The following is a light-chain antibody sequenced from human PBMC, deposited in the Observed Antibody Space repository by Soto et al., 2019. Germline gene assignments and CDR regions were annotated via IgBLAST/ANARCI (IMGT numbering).Light chain of an antibody. CDR3: QAYDSSLSAHVV. Sequence: QLVLTQPPSVSGAPGQRVTISCTGSSSNIGANYDVHWYQHLPGTAPKLLIFANNNRPSGVPDRFSGSKSGTSASLAITGLQAEDEADYYCQAYDSSLSAHVVFGGGTKVTVL. CDR2: ANN. V-gene: IGLV1-40*01. J-gene: IGLJ2*01. CDR1: SSNIGANYD.